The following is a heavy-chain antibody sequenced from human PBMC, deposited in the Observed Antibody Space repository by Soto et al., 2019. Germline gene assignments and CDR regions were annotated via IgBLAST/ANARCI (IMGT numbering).Heavy chain of an antibody. Sequence: SGPTLVNPTQTLTLTCTFSGFSLSTSGVGVGWIRQPPGKALEWLALIYWDDDKRYSPSLKSRLTITKDTSKNQVVLTMTNMDPVDTATYYCARIMITFGGVIVINAFDIWGQGTMLTVSS. J-gene: IGHJ3*02. CDR1: GFSLSTSGVG. D-gene: IGHD3-16*02. CDR2: IYWDDDK. CDR3: ARIMITFGGVIVINAFDI. V-gene: IGHV2-5*02.